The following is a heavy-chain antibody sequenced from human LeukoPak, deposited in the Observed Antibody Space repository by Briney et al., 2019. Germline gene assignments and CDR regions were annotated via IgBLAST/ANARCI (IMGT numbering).Heavy chain of an antibody. CDR3: ARYDSGSGSYDY. Sequence: GGSLTLSCPATGFTFIDYYMRGIRQAPAKGLEWVSYISSSGSTIYYADAVKGCFTISRDNAKNSLYLKMNSLRAEDTAVYYCARYDSGSGSYDYWGQGTLVTVSS. D-gene: IGHD3-10*01. J-gene: IGHJ4*02. CDR2: ISSSGSTI. V-gene: IGHV3-11*01. CDR1: GFTFIDYY.